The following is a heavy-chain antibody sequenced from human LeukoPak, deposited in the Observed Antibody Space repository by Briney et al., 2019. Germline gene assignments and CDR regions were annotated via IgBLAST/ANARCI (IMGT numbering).Heavy chain of an antibody. D-gene: IGHD3-10*01. J-gene: IGHJ4*02. CDR3: ARVEARYYGSGSYYNVWTFDY. Sequence: KAGGSLRLSCAASGFTFSDYYMSWIRQAPGKGLEWVSYISSSGSTIYYADSVKGRFTISRDNAKNSLYLQMNSLRAEDTAMYYCARVEARYYGSGSYYNVWTFDYWGQGTLVTVSS. CDR2: ISSSGSTI. V-gene: IGHV3-11*01. CDR1: GFTFSDYY.